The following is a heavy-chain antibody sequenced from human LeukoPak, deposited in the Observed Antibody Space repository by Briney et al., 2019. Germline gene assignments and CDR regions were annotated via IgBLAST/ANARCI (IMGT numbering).Heavy chain of an antibody. CDR1: YDTFINYG. V-gene: IGHV1-18*01. Sequence: ASVKVSCKASYDTFINYGISWVRQAPGQGLEWMGWIDTDDGNTKYAQRFQDRLTLTTDTTTKTAYMELSSLRSEDTAVYYCARGAFDIWGQGTMVTVSS. CDR3: ARGAFDI. CDR2: IDTDDGNT. J-gene: IGHJ3*02.